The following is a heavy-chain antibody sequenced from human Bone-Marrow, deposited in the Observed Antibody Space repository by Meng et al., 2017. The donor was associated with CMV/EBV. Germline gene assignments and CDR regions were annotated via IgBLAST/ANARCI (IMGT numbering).Heavy chain of an antibody. D-gene: IGHD6-13*01. CDR1: GFTFSSYW. CDR2: IKQDGSEK. CDR3: ARGGRKGRFQQLVSVGWGY. J-gene: IGHJ4*02. V-gene: IGHV3-7*01. Sequence: LSLTCAASGFTFSSYWMSWARQAPGKGLEWVANIKQDGSEKYYVDSVKGRFTISRDNAKNSLYLQMNSLRAEDTAVYYCARGGRKGRFQQLVSVGWGYWGQGTLVTVSS.